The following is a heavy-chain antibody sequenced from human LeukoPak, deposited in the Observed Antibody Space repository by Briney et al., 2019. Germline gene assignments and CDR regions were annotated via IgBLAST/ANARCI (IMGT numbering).Heavy chain of an antibody. J-gene: IGHJ4*02. CDR1: GFTFSSYG. CDR2: IRYDGSNK. D-gene: IGHD6-19*01. Sequence: PGGSLRLSCAASGFTFSSYGMHWVRQAPGKGLEWVAFIRYDGSNKYYADSVKGRFTISRDNSKNTLYLQMNSLRAEDTAVYYCAKARRQWLVPDYWGQGTLVTVSS. V-gene: IGHV3-30*02. CDR3: AKARRQWLVPDY.